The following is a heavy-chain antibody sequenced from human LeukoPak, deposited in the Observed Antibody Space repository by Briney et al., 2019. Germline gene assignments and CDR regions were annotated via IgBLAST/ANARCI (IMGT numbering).Heavy chain of an antibody. V-gene: IGHV4-61*02. D-gene: IGHD5-18*01. CDR1: GGSISSGSYY. CDR3: ARDGGWGYSYGSYYYYLDG. CDR2: SYTSGST. J-gene: IGHJ6*03. Sequence: SQTLSLTCTVSGGSISSGSYYWSWIRQTAGKGLEWIRRSYTSGSTNYNSSLKSRVTISVDTSKNQFSLKLSSVTAADTAVYYCARDGGWGYSYGSYYYYLDGWGKGTTVTVSS.